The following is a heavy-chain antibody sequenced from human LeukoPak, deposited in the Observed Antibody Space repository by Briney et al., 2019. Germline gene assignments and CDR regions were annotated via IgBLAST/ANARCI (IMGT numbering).Heavy chain of an antibody. CDR1: GGTFSSYA. V-gene: IGHV1-69*13. CDR2: IIPIFGTA. J-gene: IGHJ3*02. D-gene: IGHD2-15*01. Sequence: ASVKVSCKASGGTFSSYAISWVRQAPGQGLEWMGGIIPIFGTANYAQKFQGRVTITADESTSTAYMELSSLRSEDTAVYYCAREVAATHDAFDIWGQGTMVTVSS. CDR3: AREVAATHDAFDI.